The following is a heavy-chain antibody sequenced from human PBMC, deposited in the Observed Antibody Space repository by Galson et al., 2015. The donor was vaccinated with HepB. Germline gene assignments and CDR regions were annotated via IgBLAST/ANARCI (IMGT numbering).Heavy chain of an antibody. Sequence: SLRLSCAASGFTFSSYSMNWVRQAPGKGLEWVSSISSSSSYIYYADAVKGRFTISRDNAKNSLYLQMNSLRAEDTAVYYCAREGPLEAYYDSSGYPPPPFDYGGQGTLVTVSS. CDR1: GFTFSSYS. J-gene: IGHJ4*02. V-gene: IGHV3-21*01. CDR3: AREGPLEAYYDSSGYPPPPFDY. CDR2: ISSSSSYI. D-gene: IGHD3-22*01.